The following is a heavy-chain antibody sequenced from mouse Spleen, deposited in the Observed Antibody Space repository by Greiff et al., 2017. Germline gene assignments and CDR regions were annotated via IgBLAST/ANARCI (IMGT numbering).Heavy chain of an antibody. J-gene: IGHJ4*01. CDR2: IWSGGST. D-gene: IGHD2-1*01. CDR1: GFSLTSYG. V-gene: IGHV2-2*01. Sequence: QVQLKQSGPGLVQPSQSLSITCTVSGFSLTSYGVHWVRQSPGKGLEWLGVIWSGGSTDYNAAFISRLSISKDNSKSQVFFKMNSLQADDTAIYYCARNGNYLYAMDYWGQGTSVTVSS. CDR3: ARNGNYLYAMDY.